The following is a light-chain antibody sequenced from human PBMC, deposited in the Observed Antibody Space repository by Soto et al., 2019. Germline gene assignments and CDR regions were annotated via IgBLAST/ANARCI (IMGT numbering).Light chain of an antibody. CDR1: SSDIGGYDS. V-gene: IGLV2-14*01. CDR2: EVN. Sequence: QSVLTQPASVSGSPGQSITISCTGTSSDIGGYDSVSWYQQHPGKAPKLMIYEVNNRPSGVSNRFSGSKSGNTASLTISGLQADDEADYYCNSYTSSSPVVVFGGGTKLTVL. J-gene: IGLJ2*01. CDR3: NSYTSSSPVVV.